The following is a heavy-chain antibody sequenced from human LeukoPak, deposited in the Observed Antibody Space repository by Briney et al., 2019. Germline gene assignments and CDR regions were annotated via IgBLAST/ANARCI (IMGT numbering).Heavy chain of an antibody. CDR1: GFTFSSYG. V-gene: IGHV3-30*03. Sequence: GGSLGLSCAASGFTFSSYGMHWVRQAPGKGLEWVAVISYDGGNKYSADSVKGRFTISRDNSKNTLYLQMNSLRAEDTAVYYCARGHYGMDVWGQGTTVSVSS. CDR2: ISYDGGNK. J-gene: IGHJ6*02. CDR3: ARGHYGMDV.